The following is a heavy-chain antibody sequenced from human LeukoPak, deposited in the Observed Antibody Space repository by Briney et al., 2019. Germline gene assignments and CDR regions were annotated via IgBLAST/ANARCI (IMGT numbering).Heavy chain of an antibody. Sequence: GGSLRLSCAASGFTFSNYDMNWVRQAPGKGLEWVSYISSSGSTIYYADSVKGRFTISRDNAKNSLYLQMNSLRAEDTAVYYCARSADYWYFNLWGRGTLVTVSS. CDR1: GFTFSNYD. J-gene: IGHJ2*01. CDR3: ARSADYWYFNL. CDR2: ISSSGSTI. V-gene: IGHV3-48*03.